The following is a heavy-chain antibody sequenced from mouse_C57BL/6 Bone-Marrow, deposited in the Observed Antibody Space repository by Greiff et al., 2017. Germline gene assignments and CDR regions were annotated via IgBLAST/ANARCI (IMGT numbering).Heavy chain of an antibody. CDR3: ARSLQAAY. J-gene: IGHJ3*01. CDR2: IYPGSGST. D-gene: IGHD6-2*01. Sequence: VQLQQPGAELVKPGASVKMSCKASGYTFTSYWITWVKQRPGQGLEWIGDIYPGSGSTNYNEKFKSKATLTVDTPSSTAYMQLSSLTSEDSAVYYCARSLQAAYWGQGTLVTVSA. CDR1: GYTFTSYW. V-gene: IGHV1-55*01.